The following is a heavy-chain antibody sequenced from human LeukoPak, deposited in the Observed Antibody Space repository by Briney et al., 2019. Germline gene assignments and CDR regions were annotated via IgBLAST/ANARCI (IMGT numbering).Heavy chain of an antibody. Sequence: GGSLRLSCAASGITFSSYATSWVRQAPGKGLEWVSAISGSGGSTYYADSVKGRFTISRDNSKNTLYLQMNSLRAEDTAVYYCAKDRSYGSGSYWFWSDAFDIWGQGTMVTVSS. J-gene: IGHJ3*02. CDR1: GITFSSYA. CDR2: ISGSGGST. V-gene: IGHV3-23*01. CDR3: AKDRSYGSGSYWFWSDAFDI. D-gene: IGHD3-10*01.